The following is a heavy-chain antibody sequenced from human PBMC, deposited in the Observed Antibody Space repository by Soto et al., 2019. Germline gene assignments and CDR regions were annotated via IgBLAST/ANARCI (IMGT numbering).Heavy chain of an antibody. CDR2: MNPNMGYS. J-gene: IGHJ5*02. CDR1: GYTFSNYD. D-gene: IGHD3-9*01. Sequence: ASVKVSCKASGYTFSNYDIVWVRQAAGQGLEWMGWMNPNMGYSVLAQKFQGRVTMTRNTSINTAYMELSSLRSEDTGIYYCARNGDHDLLSTFDPWGQGTLVTVSS. V-gene: IGHV1-8*01. CDR3: ARNGDHDLLSTFDP.